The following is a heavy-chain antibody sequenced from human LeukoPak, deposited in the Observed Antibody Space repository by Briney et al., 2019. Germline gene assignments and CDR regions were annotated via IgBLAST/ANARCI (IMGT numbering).Heavy chain of an antibody. Sequence: PSETLSLTCTVSGGSISSSSYYWGWIRQPPGKGLEWIGYIYTSGSTNYNPSLKSRVTISVDTSKNQFSLKLSSVTAADTAVYYCARDGGYCSSTSCYTVGWFDPWGQGTLVTVSS. CDR1: GGSISSSSYY. J-gene: IGHJ5*02. V-gene: IGHV4-61*05. CDR3: ARDGGYCSSTSCYTVGWFDP. CDR2: IYTSGST. D-gene: IGHD2-2*02.